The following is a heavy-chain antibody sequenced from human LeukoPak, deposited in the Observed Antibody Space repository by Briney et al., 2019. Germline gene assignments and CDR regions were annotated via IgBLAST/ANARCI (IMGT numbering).Heavy chain of an antibody. V-gene: IGHV4-31*03. Sequence: PSQTLSLTCTVSGGSISSGGYYWSWIRQHPGKGLEWIGYIYYSGSTYYNPSLKSRVTISVDTSQNQFSLKLSSVTAADTAVYYCARNDYGGNGAFDIWGQGTMVTVSS. D-gene: IGHD4-23*01. CDR2: IYYSGST. CDR1: GGSISSGGYY. J-gene: IGHJ3*02. CDR3: ARNDYGGNGAFDI.